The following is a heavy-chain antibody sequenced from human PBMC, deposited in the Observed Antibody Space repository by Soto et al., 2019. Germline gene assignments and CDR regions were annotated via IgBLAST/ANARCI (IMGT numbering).Heavy chain of an antibody. J-gene: IGHJ6*03. CDR2: ISSNGIGT. Sequence: EVQLVESGGGLAQPGGSLRLSCAASGFTFSSDAMDWVRQAPGKGLEYVSGISSNGIGTYYASSVKGRFTISRDNSRDTVYLQMDSLRPEDMAVYYCARSARADYYYMDVWGKGTTVTVS. D-gene: IGHD6-6*01. V-gene: IGHV3-64*01. CDR3: ARSARADYYYMDV. CDR1: GFTFSSDA.